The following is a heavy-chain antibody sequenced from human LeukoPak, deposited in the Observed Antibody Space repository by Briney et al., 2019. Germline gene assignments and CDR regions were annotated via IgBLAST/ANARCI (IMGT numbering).Heavy chain of an antibody. CDR1: GSTFSDYY. Sequence: KPGGSLRLSCAASGSTFSDYYMSWIRQAPGKGLEWVSYISSSGSTIYYADSVKGRFTISRDNAKNSLYLQMNSLRAEDTAAYYCARPRDGSGIMKTKYYYYYYGMDVWGQGTTVTVSS. V-gene: IGHV3-11*01. CDR3: ARPRDGSGIMKTKYYYYYYGMDV. J-gene: IGHJ6*02. D-gene: IGHD3-10*01. CDR2: ISSSGSTI.